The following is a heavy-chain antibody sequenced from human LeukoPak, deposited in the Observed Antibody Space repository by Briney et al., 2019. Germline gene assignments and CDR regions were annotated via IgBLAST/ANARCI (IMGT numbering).Heavy chain of an antibody. V-gene: IGHV2-5*01. Sequence: SGPTLVKPTQTLTLTCTFSGFSLSTSGEGVGWIRQPPGKALEWLALNYWNDDKQYSPSLKSGLTITKDTSKNQVVLTMTNMDPVDTATYYCAHRLGGRYAFDYWGQGTLVTVSS. CDR1: GFSLSTSGEG. J-gene: IGHJ4*02. CDR3: AHRLGGRYAFDY. D-gene: IGHD1-26*01. CDR2: NYWNDDK.